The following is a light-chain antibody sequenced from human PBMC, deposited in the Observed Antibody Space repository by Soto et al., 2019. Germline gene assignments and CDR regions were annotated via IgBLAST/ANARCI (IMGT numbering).Light chain of an antibody. CDR3: QQYDNSPIT. V-gene: IGKV1-9*01. Sequence: DIQLTESPSFLSASVGARVTITCRASQGISSFLAWYQQNPPKAPELLIYGASTLQSGVPSRFSGSGAGTQFTLTISRLEPEDFAVYYCQQYDNSPITFGQGTRLE. CDR1: QGISSF. J-gene: IGKJ5*01. CDR2: GAS.